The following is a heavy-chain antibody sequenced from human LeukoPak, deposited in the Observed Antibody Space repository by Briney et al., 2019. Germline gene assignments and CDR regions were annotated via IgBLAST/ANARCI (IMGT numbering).Heavy chain of an antibody. CDR1: GGTFSSYA. Sequence: SVKVSCKASGGTFSSYAISWVRQAPGQGLEWMGGIIPIFGTANYAQKFQGRVTITTDESTSTAYMELSSLRSEDTAVYYCARGGAPYSSRRIEYYYYYMDVWGKGTTVTVSS. J-gene: IGHJ6*03. CDR2: IIPIFGTA. V-gene: IGHV1-69*05. CDR3: ARGGAPYSSRRIEYYYYYMDV. D-gene: IGHD6-13*01.